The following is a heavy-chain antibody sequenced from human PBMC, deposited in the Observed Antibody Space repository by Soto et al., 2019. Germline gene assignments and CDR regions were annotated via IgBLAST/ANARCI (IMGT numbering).Heavy chain of an antibody. CDR3: ARDKHPGYSSSWYDY. Sequence: SVKVSCKASGGTFSSYAISWVRQAPGQGLEWMGGIIPIFGTANYAQKFQGRVTITADESTSTAYMELSSLRSEDTAVYYCARDKHPGYSSSWYDYWGQGTLVTVSS. CDR1: GGTFSSYA. CDR2: IIPIFGTA. D-gene: IGHD6-13*01. J-gene: IGHJ4*02. V-gene: IGHV1-69*13.